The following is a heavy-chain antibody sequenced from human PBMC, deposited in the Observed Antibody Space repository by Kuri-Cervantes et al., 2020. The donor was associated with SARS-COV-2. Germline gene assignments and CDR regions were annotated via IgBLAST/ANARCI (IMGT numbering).Heavy chain of an antibody. CDR3: ARELVGATNYYGMDV. D-gene: IGHD1-26*01. V-gene: IGHV3-33*01. CDR1: GFTFSSYG. J-gene: IGHJ6*02. CDR2: IWYDGSNK. Sequence: GESLKISCAASGFTFSSYGMHWVRQAPGKGLEWVEVIWYDGSNKYYADSVKGRFTISRDNSKNTLYLQMNSLRAEDTAVYYCARELVGATNYYGMDVWGQGTTVTVSS.